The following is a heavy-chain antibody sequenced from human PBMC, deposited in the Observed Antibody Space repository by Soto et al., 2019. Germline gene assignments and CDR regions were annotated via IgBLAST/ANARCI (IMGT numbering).Heavy chain of an antibody. CDR2: FDPEDGET. D-gene: IGHD3-10*01. Sequence: ASVKVSCKVSGYTLTVLSMHWVRHAPGKGLEWMGGFDPEDGETIYAQKFQGRVTMTEDTSTDTAYMELSSLRSEDTAVYYCATGRVSYYYGSGRHAFDIWGQGTMVTVSS. J-gene: IGHJ3*02. V-gene: IGHV1-24*01. CDR3: ATGRVSYYYGSGRHAFDI. CDR1: GYTLTVLS.